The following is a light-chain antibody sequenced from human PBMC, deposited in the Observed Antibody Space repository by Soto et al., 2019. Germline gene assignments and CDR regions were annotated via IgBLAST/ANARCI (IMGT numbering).Light chain of an antibody. V-gene: IGLV7-46*01. CDR2: DTS. CDR3: LLFYGGTVV. CDR1: TGAVTSGHY. Sequence: QAVVTQEPSLTVSPGETITLTCGSSTGAVTSGHYPYWFQQKPGQAPRTLIYDTSNKHSWTPARFSGSLLGGKAALTLSGAQPEDEAEYYCLLFYGGTVVFGGGTKLTVL. J-gene: IGLJ2*01.